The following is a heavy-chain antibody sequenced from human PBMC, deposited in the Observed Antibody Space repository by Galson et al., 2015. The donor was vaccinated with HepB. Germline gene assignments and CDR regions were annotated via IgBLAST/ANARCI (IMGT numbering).Heavy chain of an antibody. Sequence: SVKVSCKASGYTFTSYYMHWVRQAPGQGLEWMGGIIPIFGTANYAQKFQGRVTITADESTSTAYMELSSLRSEDTAVYYCARERGDDILTGYYEVWGQGTLVTVSS. CDR3: ARERGDDILTGYYEV. D-gene: IGHD3-9*01. V-gene: IGHV1-69*13. CDR1: GYTFTSYY. CDR2: IIPIFGTA. J-gene: IGHJ4*02.